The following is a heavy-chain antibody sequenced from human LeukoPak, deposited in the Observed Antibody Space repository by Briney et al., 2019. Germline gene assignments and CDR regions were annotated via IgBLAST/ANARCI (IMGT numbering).Heavy chain of an antibody. V-gene: IGHV3-30*02. Sequence: GGSLRLSCAASGFTFSSYGMHWGREAPGKGLGWGAFIRYDGSNKYYADSVKDRFTISTDNSRTTLYLQMNSLRAEDTAVYYCAKGDIVVMPAGMPRGSVGHFWGQGALVTVSS. D-gene: IGHD2-2*01. CDR1: GFTFSSYG. J-gene: IGHJ4*02. CDR3: AKGDIVVMPAGMPRGSVGHF. CDR2: IRYDGSNK.